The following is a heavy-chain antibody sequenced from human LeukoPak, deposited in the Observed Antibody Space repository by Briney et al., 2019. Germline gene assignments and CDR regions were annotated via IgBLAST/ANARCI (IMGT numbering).Heavy chain of an antibody. D-gene: IGHD4-17*01. CDR2: IGGSSTSI. CDR1: GFTFSTYS. V-gene: IGHV3-21*03. J-gene: IGHJ3*02. Sequence: GGSLRLSCAASGFTFSTYSMNWVRQAPGKGLEWVSSIGGSSTSIYYADSVKGRFTISRDNAKRSLYLQMNSLRAEDAAVYYCARELGGDYGEAFDIWGQGTMVTVSS. CDR3: ARELGGDYGEAFDI.